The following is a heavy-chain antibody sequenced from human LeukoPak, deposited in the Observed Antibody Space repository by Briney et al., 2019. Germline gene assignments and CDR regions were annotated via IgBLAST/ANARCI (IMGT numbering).Heavy chain of an antibody. D-gene: IGHD3-22*01. CDR3: ARSLGTYDSSGSPLDY. V-gene: IGHV1-2*02. CDR2: INPNSGGT. J-gene: IGHJ4*02. CDR1: GYTFTGYY. Sequence: ASVKVSCKASGYTFTGYYMHWVRQAPGQGLEWMGWINPNSGGTNYAQKFQGRVTMTRDTSISTAYMELSRLRSDDMAVYYCARSLGTYDSSGSPLDYWGQGTLVTVSS.